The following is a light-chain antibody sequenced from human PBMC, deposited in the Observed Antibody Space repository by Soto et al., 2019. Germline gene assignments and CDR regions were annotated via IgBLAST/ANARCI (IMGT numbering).Light chain of an antibody. V-gene: IGLV6-57*04. CDR1: SGSLASNS. CDR2: GGD. CDR3: QSYDSNNYVV. Sequence: NFMLTQPHSVSESPGKTVTLSCTRTSGSLASNSVQWYQQRPGSAPTTVIFGGDQRPSGVSDRFSASIDSSSNSASLTIAGLQTEDEADYDCQSYDSNNYVVFGGGTKLTVL. J-gene: IGLJ2*01.